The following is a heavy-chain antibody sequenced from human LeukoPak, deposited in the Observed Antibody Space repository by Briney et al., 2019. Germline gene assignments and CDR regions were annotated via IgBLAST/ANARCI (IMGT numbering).Heavy chain of an antibody. CDR1: GGTFSSHA. D-gene: IGHD3-22*01. CDR3: ARDSSGYHLSLGG. V-gene: IGHV1-69*05. Sequence: SVKVSCKASGGTFSSHAISWVRQAPGQGLEWMGGIIPIFGTANYAQKFQGRVTITTDESTSTAYMELSSLRSEDTAVYYCARDSSGYHLSLGGWGQGTLVTVSS. CDR2: IIPIFGTA. J-gene: IGHJ4*02.